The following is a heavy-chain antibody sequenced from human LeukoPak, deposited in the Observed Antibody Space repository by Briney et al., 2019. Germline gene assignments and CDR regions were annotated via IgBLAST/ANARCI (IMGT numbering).Heavy chain of an antibody. D-gene: IGHD4-17*01. V-gene: IGHV3-53*01. Sequence: SGGSLRLYCAASGFTVSSNYMSWVRQAPGKGLEWVSVIYSGGSTYYADSVKGRFTISRDNSKNTLYLQMNSLRAEDTAVYYCARGLGYGDTTFWGQGTLVTVSS. CDR2: IYSGGST. CDR3: ARGLGYGDTTF. J-gene: IGHJ4*02. CDR1: GFTVSSNY.